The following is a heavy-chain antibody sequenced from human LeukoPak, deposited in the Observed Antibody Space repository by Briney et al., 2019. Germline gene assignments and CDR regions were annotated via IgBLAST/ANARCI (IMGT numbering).Heavy chain of an antibody. Sequence: ASVKVSCKASGYIFTSYFMHWVRQAPGQGLEWMGLINPSGGSTRYAQKFQGRVTMTRDMSTSTVYMELSSLRSEDTAVYYCARAFCVGDCFVLHIYFDSWGQGTLVTVSS. CDR3: ARAFCVGDCFVLHIYFDS. D-gene: IGHD2-21*02. CDR2: INPSGGST. CDR1: GYIFTSYF. V-gene: IGHV1-46*01. J-gene: IGHJ4*02.